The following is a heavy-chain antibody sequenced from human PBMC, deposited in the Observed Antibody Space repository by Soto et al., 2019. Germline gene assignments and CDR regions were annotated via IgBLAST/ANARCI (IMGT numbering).Heavy chain of an antibody. CDR3: ASVVTSTP. V-gene: IGHV1-69*13. CDR2: IIPIFGTA. D-gene: IGHD2-21*02. J-gene: IGHJ5*02. CDR1: GGTXSSYA. Sequence: SVKVXCKASGGTXSSYALSWVRQAPGQGLEWMGGIIPIFGTANYAQKFQGRVTITADESTSTAYMELSSLRSEDTAVYYCASVVTSTPWGQGTLVTVSS.